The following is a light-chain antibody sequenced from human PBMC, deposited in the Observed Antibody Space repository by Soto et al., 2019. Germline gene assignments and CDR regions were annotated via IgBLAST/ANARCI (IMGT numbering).Light chain of an antibody. Sequence: QSVLTQPPSASGTPGQRVTISCSGSSSNIGSNTVNWYQQLPGTAPKLLIYSNNLRPSGVPDRFSGSKSGTSASLAICGLQSEDEADYYCAAWDDSLNGVVFGGGTKVTVL. CDR1: SSNIGSNT. J-gene: IGLJ2*01. V-gene: IGLV1-44*01. CDR3: AAWDDSLNGVV. CDR2: SNN.